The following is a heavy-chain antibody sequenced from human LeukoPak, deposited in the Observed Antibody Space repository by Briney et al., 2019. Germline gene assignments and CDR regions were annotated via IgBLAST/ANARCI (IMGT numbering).Heavy chain of an antibody. CDR2: ISTYKGVT. J-gene: IGHJ3*02. CDR1: GYTFTNYG. Sequence: ASVKVSCKASGYTFTNYGINWVRQAPGQGLEWMGWISTYKGVTNYLQKFQGRVTMTTDTSTSTAYMELRSLRSDDTAVYFCASSEWLPWAFDIWGQGTMVTVSS. D-gene: IGHD3-3*01. CDR3: ASSEWLPWAFDI. V-gene: IGHV1-18*01.